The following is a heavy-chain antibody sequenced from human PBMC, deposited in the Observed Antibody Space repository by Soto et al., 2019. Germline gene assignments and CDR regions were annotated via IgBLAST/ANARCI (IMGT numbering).Heavy chain of an antibody. Sequence: PSETLSLTCTVSGGSSSSYYWSWIRQPPGKGLEWIGYIYYSGSTNYNPSLKSRVTISVDTSKNQFSLKLSSVTAADTAVYYCARGSGGSYYMDYYYYYGMDVWGQGTTVTVSS. CDR1: GGSSSSYY. J-gene: IGHJ6*02. D-gene: IGHD1-26*01. V-gene: IGHV4-59*01. CDR3: ARGSGGSYYMDYYYYYGMDV. CDR2: IYYSGST.